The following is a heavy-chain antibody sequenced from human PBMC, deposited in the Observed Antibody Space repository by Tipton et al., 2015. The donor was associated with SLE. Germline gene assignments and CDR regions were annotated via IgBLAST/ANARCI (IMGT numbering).Heavy chain of an antibody. J-gene: IGHJ2*01. V-gene: IGHV4-59*12. CDR3: ARGGANWGGGYFDL. CDR2: IYYSGST. Sequence: TLSLTCTVSGGSISSYYWSWIRQPPGKGLEWIGYIYYSGSTNYNPSLKSRVTISVDRSKNQFSLKLSSVTAADTAVYYCARGGANWGGGYFDLWGRGTLVTVSS. CDR1: GGSISSYY. D-gene: IGHD7-27*01.